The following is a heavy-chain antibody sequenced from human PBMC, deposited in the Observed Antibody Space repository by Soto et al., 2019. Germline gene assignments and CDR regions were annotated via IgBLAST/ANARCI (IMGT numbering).Heavy chain of an antibody. V-gene: IGHV3-33*01. D-gene: IGHD3-3*01. CDR1: GFTFSSYG. J-gene: IGHJ6*03. Sequence: GGSLRLSCAASGFTFSSYGMHWVRRAPGKGLEWVAVIWYDGSNKYYADSVKGRFTISRDNSKNTLYLQMNSLRAEDTAVYYCAIDSVSGSMEWDYYHYYMDVWGKGTTVTVSS. CDR3: AIDSVSGSMEWDYYHYYMDV. CDR2: IWYDGSNK.